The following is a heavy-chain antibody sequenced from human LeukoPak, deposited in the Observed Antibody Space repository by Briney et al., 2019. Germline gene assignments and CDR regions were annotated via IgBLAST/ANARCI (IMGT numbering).Heavy chain of an antibody. CDR1: GFTFSSYA. CDR2: ISGSGGST. CDR3: AKAADSGSYPGYFDY. Sequence: GGSLRLSCVASGFTFSSYAMSWVRQAPGKGLEWVSAISGSGGSTYYADSVKGRFTISRDNSKNTLYLQMNSLRAEDTAVYYCAKAADSGSYPGYFDYWGQGTLVTVSS. V-gene: IGHV3-23*01. J-gene: IGHJ4*02. D-gene: IGHD1-26*01.